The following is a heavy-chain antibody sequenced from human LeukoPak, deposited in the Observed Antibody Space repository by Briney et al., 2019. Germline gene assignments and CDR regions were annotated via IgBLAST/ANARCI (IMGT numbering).Heavy chain of an antibody. D-gene: IGHD1-26*01. Sequence: GGSLRLSCLTSGFTFSTNAMSWVRRAPGKGLEWISGISGSGASTYYADSVTGRFTISRDNSRNTLYLQMNSLRGDDTAVYYCAKDVGKWESLHFFGYWGQGTLVTVSS. V-gene: IGHV3-23*01. CDR1: GFTFSTNA. CDR3: AKDVGKWESLHFFGY. J-gene: IGHJ4*02. CDR2: ISGSGAST.